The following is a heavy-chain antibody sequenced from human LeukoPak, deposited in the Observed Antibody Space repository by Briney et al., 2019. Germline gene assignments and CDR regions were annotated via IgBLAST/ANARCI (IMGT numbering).Heavy chain of an antibody. Sequence: QASETLSLTCAVYGGSFSGYYWSWIRQPPGKGLEWIGEINHSGSTNYNPPLKSRVTISVDTSKNQFSLKLSSVTAADTAVYYCARGGLVLRYFDWLPGNAFDIWGQGTMVTVSS. CDR2: INHSGST. D-gene: IGHD3-9*01. CDR3: ARGGLVLRYFDWLPGNAFDI. V-gene: IGHV4-34*01. J-gene: IGHJ3*02. CDR1: GGSFSGYY.